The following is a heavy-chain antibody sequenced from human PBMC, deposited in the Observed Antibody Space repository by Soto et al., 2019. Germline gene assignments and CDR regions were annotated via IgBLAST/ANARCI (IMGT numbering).Heavy chain of an antibody. CDR1: GFTFSSFW. J-gene: IGHJ3*02. CDR2: ASPDGTST. Sequence: EVQLVESGGGLVQPGGSLRLSCAASGFTFSSFWMHWVRQAPGKGLEWVSRASPDGTSTSYADSVKGRFTISRDNSKNTLYLQMNSLRAEDTAVYYCAKDHYDFWSGYTTDAFDIWGQGTMVTVSS. CDR3: AKDHYDFWSGYTTDAFDI. D-gene: IGHD3-3*01. V-gene: IGHV3-74*01.